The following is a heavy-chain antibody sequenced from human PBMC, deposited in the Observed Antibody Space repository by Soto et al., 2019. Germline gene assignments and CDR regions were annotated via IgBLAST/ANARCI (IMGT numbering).Heavy chain of an antibody. Sequence: DSRKISCKCSGYSFTTNWIGWVRQQPGKGLEWMGIIYPFDSDIRYSPSFQGQVTISADNSISTAYLQWSSLKASDTAIYYCVSGWTQQLIQIDYWGQGSLVTVPS. J-gene: IGHJ4*02. D-gene: IGHD6-13*01. CDR3: VSGWTQQLIQIDY. CDR1: GYSFTTNW. V-gene: IGHV5-51*01. CDR2: IYPFDSDI.